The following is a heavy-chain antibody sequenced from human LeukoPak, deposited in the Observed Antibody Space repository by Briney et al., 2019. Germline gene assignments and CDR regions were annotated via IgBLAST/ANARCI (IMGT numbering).Heavy chain of an antibody. CDR1: GFTFSSYA. Sequence: GGSLRLSCAASGFTFSSYAMSWVRQAPGKGLEWVSAISGSGGSTYYADSVKGRFTISRDNSKNTLYLQMNSLRAEDTAVYYCASTPYSSSWYTNYYGMDVWGQGTTVTVSS. J-gene: IGHJ6*02. CDR2: ISGSGGST. D-gene: IGHD6-13*01. CDR3: ASTPYSSSWYTNYYGMDV. V-gene: IGHV3-23*01.